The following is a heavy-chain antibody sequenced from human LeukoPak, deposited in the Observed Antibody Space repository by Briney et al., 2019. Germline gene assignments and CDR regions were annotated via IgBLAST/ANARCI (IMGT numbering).Heavy chain of an antibody. CDR1: GFTFSSYW. J-gene: IGHJ3*02. Sequence: GGSLRLSCAASGFTFSSYWMSWVRQAPGKGLEWVANIKQDGSEKYYVDSVKGRFTISRDNAKNSLYLQMNSLRAEDTAVYYCARVKDYYDSSGYYSDAFDIWGQGTMVTVSS. D-gene: IGHD3-22*01. V-gene: IGHV3-7*01. CDR2: IKQDGSEK. CDR3: ARVKDYYDSSGYYSDAFDI.